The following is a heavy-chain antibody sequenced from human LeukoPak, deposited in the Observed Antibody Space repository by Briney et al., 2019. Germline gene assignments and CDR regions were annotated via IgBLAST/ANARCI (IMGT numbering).Heavy chain of an antibody. CDR3: ARGGRQWYGERRNWFDP. CDR2: VGDGEAT. CDR1: GGSLHNHF. Sequence: SETLSLTCAVYGGSLHNHFWSWIRLSPGKGREWIGEVGDGEATNFNPSLKTRVAISTDRPKNQVSLKLKSVTDADTAIYYCARGGRQWYGERRNWFDPWGQGTLVTVSS. V-gene: IGHV4-34*01. J-gene: IGHJ5*02. D-gene: IGHD3-10*01.